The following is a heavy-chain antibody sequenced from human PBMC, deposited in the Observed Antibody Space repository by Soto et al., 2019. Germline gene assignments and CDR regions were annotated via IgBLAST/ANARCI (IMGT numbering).Heavy chain of an antibody. V-gene: IGHV3-53*01. Sequence: GGSLRLSCAASGFTVSSNYMSWVRQAPGKGLEWVSVIYSGGSTYYADSVKGRFTISRDNSKNTLYLQMNSLRAEDTAVYYCARSLAVAGTRYYYGMDVWGQGTTVTVSS. CDR2: IYSGGST. CDR3: ARSLAVAGTRYYYGMDV. D-gene: IGHD6-19*01. CDR1: GFTVSSNY. J-gene: IGHJ6*02.